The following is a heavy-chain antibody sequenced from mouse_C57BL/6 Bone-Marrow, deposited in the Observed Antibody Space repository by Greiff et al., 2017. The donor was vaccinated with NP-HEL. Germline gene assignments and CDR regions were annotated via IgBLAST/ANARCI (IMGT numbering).Heavy chain of an antibody. Sequence: VQLKESGGDLVKPGGSLKLSCAASGFTFSSYGMSWVRQTPDKRLEWVATISSGGSYTYYPDSVKGRFTISRDNAKNTLYLQMSSLKSEDTAMYYCARHEDYGSSDYWGQGTTLTVSS. CDR1: GFTFSSYG. V-gene: IGHV5-6*01. CDR2: ISSGGSYT. D-gene: IGHD1-1*01. CDR3: ARHEDYGSSDY. J-gene: IGHJ2*01.